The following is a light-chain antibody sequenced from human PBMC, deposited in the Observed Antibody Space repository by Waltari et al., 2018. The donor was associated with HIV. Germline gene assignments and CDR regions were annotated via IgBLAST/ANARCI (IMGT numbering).Light chain of an antibody. CDR2: GNN. CDR3: QSYDSSLSGWV. Sequence: QSVLTQPPSVSGAPGQRVTISCTGSSSNIGAGYDVHWYQQLPGTAPKLLIYGNNNRPSAVPYRFSCSKSGTSASLAITGLQAEDEADYYCQSYDSSLSGWVFGGGTKLTVL. J-gene: IGLJ3*02. CDR1: SSNIGAGYD. V-gene: IGLV1-40*01.